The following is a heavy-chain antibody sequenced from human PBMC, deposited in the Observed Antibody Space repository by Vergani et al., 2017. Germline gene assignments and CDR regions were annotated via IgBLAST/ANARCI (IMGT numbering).Heavy chain of an antibody. Sequence: QVQLQESGPGLLKPSQTLSLTCSVAGDSISSGNYYWNWIRQPAGKGLEWMGRIYSSGSTSYNPSIKSRITMSLDTSKNQFSLSLSSETAADTAVYYCARGTFLHAFDNWGQGTVVTVSS. V-gene: IGHV4-61*02. CDR2: IYSSGST. D-gene: IGHD1-26*01. CDR3: ARGTFLHAFDN. CDR1: GDSISSGNYY. J-gene: IGHJ3*02.